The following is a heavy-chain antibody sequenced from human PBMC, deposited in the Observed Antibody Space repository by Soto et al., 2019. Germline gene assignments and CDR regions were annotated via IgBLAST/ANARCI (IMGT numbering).Heavy chain of an antibody. CDR3: AKNGQPPYYYYGLDV. CDR1: GYTFTGYY. Sequence: GASVKVSCKASGYTFTGYYMHWVRQAPGQGLEWMGWINPNSGGTNYAQKFQGWVTITRDTSASTAYMELRSLTSDDTAIYYCAKNGQPPYYYYGLDVWGQGTKVTVSS. J-gene: IGHJ6*02. D-gene: IGHD2-8*01. CDR2: INPNSGGT. V-gene: IGHV1-2*04.